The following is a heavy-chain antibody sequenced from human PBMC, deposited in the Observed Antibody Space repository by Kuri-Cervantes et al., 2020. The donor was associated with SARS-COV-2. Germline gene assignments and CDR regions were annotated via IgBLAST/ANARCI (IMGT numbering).Heavy chain of an antibody. J-gene: IGHJ4*02. V-gene: IGHV3-30*04. D-gene: IGHD5-18*01. Sequence: GESLKISCAASGFTFTTYPMHWVRQAPGKGLEWVAIISYDGSNKYYADSVRGRFTISRDNSKNTLYLQMNSLRAEDTAVYYCARDRGYNYGYFDYWGQGTLGTVSS. CDR3: ARDRGYNYGYFDY. CDR1: GFTFTTYP. CDR2: ISYDGSNK.